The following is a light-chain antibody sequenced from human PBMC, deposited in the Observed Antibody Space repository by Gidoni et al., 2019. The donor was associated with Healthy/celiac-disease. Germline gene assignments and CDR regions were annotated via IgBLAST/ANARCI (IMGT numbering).Light chain of an antibody. Sequence: SSELTQDPAVSVALGQTVRITCQGDSLRSYYASWYQQKPGQAPVLVIYGKNNRPSGIPDRFSGSSSGNTASLTITVAQAEDEADYYCNSRDSSGNPNWVFGGGTKLTVL. CDR2: GKN. J-gene: IGLJ3*02. CDR1: SLRSYY. CDR3: NSRDSSGNPNWV. V-gene: IGLV3-19*01.